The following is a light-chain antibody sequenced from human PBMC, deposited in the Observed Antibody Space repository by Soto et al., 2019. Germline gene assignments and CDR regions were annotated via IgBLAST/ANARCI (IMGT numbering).Light chain of an antibody. CDR2: GAS. V-gene: IGKV3-20*01. CDR3: QQQGSSHLFT. Sequence: EIEMTQSPGTLSLSPGERATISCRASQSVSSSYLAWYQQKPRQAHRLLIYGASSSATGIPDRFSGSGSCTNFTLTISRLEPEDFSVYYCQQQGSSHLFTFGPGTKVDIK. CDR1: QSVSSSY. J-gene: IGKJ3*01.